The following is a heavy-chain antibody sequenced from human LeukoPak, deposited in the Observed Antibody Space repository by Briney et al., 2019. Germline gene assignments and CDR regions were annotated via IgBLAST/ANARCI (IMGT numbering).Heavy chain of an antibody. V-gene: IGHV1-69*05. CDR3: AVVGATYYYYYYMDV. CDR1: GGTFSSYA. CDR2: IIPIFGTA. J-gene: IGHJ6*03. D-gene: IGHD1-26*01. Sequence: GASVKVSCKASGGTFSSYAISWVRQAPGQGLEWMGGIIPIFGTANYAQKFQGRVTITTDESTSTAYMELSSLRSEDTAMYYCAVVGATYYYYYYMDVWGKGTTVTVPS.